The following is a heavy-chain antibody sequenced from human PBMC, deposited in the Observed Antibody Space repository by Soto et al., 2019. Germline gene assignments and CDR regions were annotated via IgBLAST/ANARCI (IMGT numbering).Heavy chain of an antibody. D-gene: IGHD2-2*01. CDR1: GYSFTSYW. Sequence: SGESLKISCKGSGYSFTSYWISWVRQMPGKGLEWMGRIDPSDSYTNYSPSFQGHVTISADKSISTAYLQWSSLKASDTAMYYCAITPGYCSSTSCYYYYYGMDVWGQGTTVTVSS. V-gene: IGHV5-10-1*01. CDR3: AITPGYCSSTSCYYYYYGMDV. J-gene: IGHJ6*02. CDR2: IDPSDSYT.